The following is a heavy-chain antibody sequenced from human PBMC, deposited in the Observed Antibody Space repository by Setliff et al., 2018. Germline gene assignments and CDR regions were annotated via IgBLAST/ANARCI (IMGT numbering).Heavy chain of an antibody. J-gene: IGHJ4*02. V-gene: IGHV3-74*01. CDR1: GLTLSHYW. D-gene: IGHD6-19*01. Sequence: PGGSLRLSCEGSGLTLSHYWMHWVRQGPGKGLVWVSYINFDGTSTNYADSVKGRFTISRDNAKNTVYLQLNRLRADDTAVYYCATSDWYAAFDHWGQGTLVTVSS. CDR2: INFDGTST. CDR3: ATSDWYAAFDH.